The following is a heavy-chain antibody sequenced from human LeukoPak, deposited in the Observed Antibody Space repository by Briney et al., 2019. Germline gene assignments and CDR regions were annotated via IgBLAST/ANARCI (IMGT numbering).Heavy chain of an antibody. Sequence: PGGSLRLSCAASGFTFSSYAMSWVRQAPGKGLEWVSGIGHGSIHTYYADSVKGRFTVSRDESKSTRFLQMSSLRADDTALYYCAKEKKSGGWALYYLGQGALV. CDR3: AKEKKSGGWALYY. D-gene: IGHD2-15*01. CDR2: IGHGSIHT. V-gene: IGHV3-23*01. CDR1: GFTFSSYA. J-gene: IGHJ4*03.